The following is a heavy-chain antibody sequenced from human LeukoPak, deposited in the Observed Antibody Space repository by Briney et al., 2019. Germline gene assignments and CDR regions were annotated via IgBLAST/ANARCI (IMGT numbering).Heavy chain of an antibody. CDR1: GFTFTNAW. D-gene: IGHD1-20*01. CDR3: STLTSRGLSDS. J-gene: IGHJ4*02. V-gene: IGHV3-15*07. CDR2: IKSKADGETI. Sequence: GGSLRLSCAASGFTFTNAWMNWVRQAPGKGLEWVGRIKSKADGETIDYAAPVKGRFTFSRDDSKNMLYLQMNSLKSEDTAVYYCSTLTSRGLSDSWGQGTLVTVSP.